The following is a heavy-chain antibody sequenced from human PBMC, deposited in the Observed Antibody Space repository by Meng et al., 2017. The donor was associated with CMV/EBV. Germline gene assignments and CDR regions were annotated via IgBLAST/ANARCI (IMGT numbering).Heavy chain of an antibody. CDR1: GFTFSSYA. Sequence: GGSLRLSCAASGFTFSSYAMSWVRQAPGKGLEWVSVIDSGGSSTYYADSVKGRFTISRDNSKNTLYLQMNSLRAEDTAVYYCAKRSMILAVVDYWGQGTLVTVSS. J-gene: IGHJ4*02. CDR2: IDSGGSST. D-gene: IGHD3-22*01. CDR3: AKRSMILAVVDY. V-gene: IGHV3-23*03.